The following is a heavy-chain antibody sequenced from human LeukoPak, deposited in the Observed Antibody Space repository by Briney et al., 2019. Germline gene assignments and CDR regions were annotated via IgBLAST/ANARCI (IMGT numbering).Heavy chain of an antibody. CDR3: ARPPSRGYSSSFEY. D-gene: IGHD2-2*03. CDR2: IYPDESNI. Sequence: GESLKISCKGSGYSFPTYWIAWVRQMPGKGLEWMGVIYPDESNIRYSPSFQGQVTISADKSISTAYLQWSSLKASDTAMYYCARPPSRGYSSSFEYWGQGTLVTVSS. V-gene: IGHV5-51*01. CDR1: GYSFPTYW. J-gene: IGHJ4*02.